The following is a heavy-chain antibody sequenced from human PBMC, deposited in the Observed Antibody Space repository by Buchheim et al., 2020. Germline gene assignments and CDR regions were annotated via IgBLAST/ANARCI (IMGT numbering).Heavy chain of an antibody. CDR1: GFTFTNHG. CDR3: ARDWGQYSVGSSSV. Sequence: QVQLVESGGGVVQPGRSLRLSCVVSGFTFTNHGMHWVRQAPGRGLEWVTVISNDGSSEYYAGSVTGRFTISRDNSKNTLYLEMNSLRPEDTAVYYCARDWGQYSVGSSSVWGQGTL. D-gene: IGHD6-6*01. CDR2: ISNDGSSE. J-gene: IGHJ4*02. V-gene: IGHV3-30*03.